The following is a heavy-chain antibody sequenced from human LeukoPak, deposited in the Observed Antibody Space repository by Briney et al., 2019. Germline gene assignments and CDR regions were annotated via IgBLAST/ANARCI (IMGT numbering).Heavy chain of an antibody. CDR1: GHTFTGYY. V-gene: IGHV1-2*02. CDR2: INPNSGGT. J-gene: IGHJ4*02. D-gene: IGHD2-2*01. Sequence: ASVKVSCKASGHTFTGYYMHWVRQAPGQGLEWMGWINPNSGGTDYAQKFQGRVTMTRDTSISTAYMELSRLRSDDTAVYYCARGSLGYCSSTSCYPFDYWGQGTLVTVSS. CDR3: ARGSLGYCSSTSCYPFDY.